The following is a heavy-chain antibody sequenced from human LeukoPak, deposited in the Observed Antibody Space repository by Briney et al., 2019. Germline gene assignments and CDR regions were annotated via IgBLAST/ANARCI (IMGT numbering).Heavy chain of an antibody. V-gene: IGHV3-48*04. D-gene: IGHD1-7*01. J-gene: IGHJ4*02. Sequence: PGGSLRLSCAASGFTFSTYNMNWVRQAPGKGLEWVSYISGTSSTIYYADSVKGRFTISRDNAKNSLYLQMNSLRAEDTAVYYCAREDNWNYPALDYWGQGTPVTVSS. CDR2: ISGTSSTI. CDR3: AREDNWNYPALDY. CDR1: GFTFSTYN.